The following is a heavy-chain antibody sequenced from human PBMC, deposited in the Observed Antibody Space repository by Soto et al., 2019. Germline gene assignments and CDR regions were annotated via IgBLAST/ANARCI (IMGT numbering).Heavy chain of an antibody. CDR2: INPNGGST. D-gene: IGHD1-26*01. CDR1: GDTFTSYY. CDR3: ARVHGQAGDFDY. J-gene: IGHJ4*02. Sequence: ASVKVSCKAPGDTFTSYYMHWVRQAPGHGLEWMGVINPNGGSTRFAQKFQGRVTMTSDTSTSTVYMELRGLTSEDTAVYYCARVHGQAGDFDYWGQGTLVTVSS. V-gene: IGHV1-46*01.